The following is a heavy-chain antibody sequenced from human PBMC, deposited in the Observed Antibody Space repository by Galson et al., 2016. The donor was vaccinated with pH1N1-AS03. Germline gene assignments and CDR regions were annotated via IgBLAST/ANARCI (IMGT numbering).Heavy chain of an antibody. V-gene: IGHV6-1*01. CDR3: ARDQLGAGPAVDC. D-gene: IGHD7-27*01. J-gene: IGHJ4*02. CDR2: TYYKSKWYN. Sequence: CAISGDSVSSNTAAWNWIRQSPSRGLEWLGRTYYKSKWYNDYAVFVTSRITLNPDTSKNQFSLQLNSVTPEDTAVYYFARDQLGAGPAVDCWGQGTLVTVSS. CDR1: GDSVSSNTAA.